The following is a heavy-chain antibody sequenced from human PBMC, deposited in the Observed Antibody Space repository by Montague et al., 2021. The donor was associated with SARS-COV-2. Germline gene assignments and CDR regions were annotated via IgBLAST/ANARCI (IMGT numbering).Heavy chain of an antibody. CDR1: GGAISRFY. J-gene: IGHJ4*02. CDR3: ARHYSATLPAVY. Sequence: SETLSLTCTVSGGAISRFYWSWFRQPPGKGLEWIGYISDSGSTNYNPSLTSRVTMSVDTSKNQFSLEVNSVIAADTAVYYCARHYSATLPAVYWGQGTLVTVSS. V-gene: IGHV4-59*08. D-gene: IGHD2-15*01. CDR2: ISDSGST.